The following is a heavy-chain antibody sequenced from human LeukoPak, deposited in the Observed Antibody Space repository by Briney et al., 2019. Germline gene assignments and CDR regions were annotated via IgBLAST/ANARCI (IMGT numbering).Heavy chain of an antibody. D-gene: IGHD2-2*01. CDR1: GGSFSGYY. CDR2: INHSGST. Sequence: SETLSLTCAVYGGSFSGYYWSWIRQPPGKGLEWIGEINHSGSTNYNPSLKSRVTISVDTSKNQFSLKLSSVTAADTAVYYCARHREYIVVVPAATFDYWGQGTLVTVSS. CDR3: ARHREYIVVVPAATFDY. J-gene: IGHJ4*02. V-gene: IGHV4-34*01.